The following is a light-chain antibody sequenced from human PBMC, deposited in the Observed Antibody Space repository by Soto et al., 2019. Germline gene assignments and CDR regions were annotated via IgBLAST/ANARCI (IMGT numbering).Light chain of an antibody. CDR2: GNS. CDR1: SSNIGAGYD. CDR3: QSYDSSLSGYVV. J-gene: IGLJ2*01. V-gene: IGLV1-40*01. Sequence: QAVVTQPPSVSGAPGQSVTISCTGSSSNIGAGYDVHWYQQLPGTAPKLLIYGNSNRPSGVPDLFSGSKSGTSASLAITGLQAEDEADYYCQSYDSSLSGYVVFGGGTKLTVL.